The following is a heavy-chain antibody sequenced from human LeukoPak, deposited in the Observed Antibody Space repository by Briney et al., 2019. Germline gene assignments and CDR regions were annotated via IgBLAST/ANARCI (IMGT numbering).Heavy chain of an antibody. CDR1: GGSISSSSYY. J-gene: IGHJ4*02. D-gene: IGHD1-26*01. V-gene: IGHV4-39*07. CDR3: ARFSGGSSDY. Sequence: SETLSLTCTVSGGSISSSSYYWGWIRQPPGKGLEWIGSIYHSGSTYYNPSLKSRVTISVDTSKNQFSLKLSSVTAADTAVYYCARFSGGSSDYWGQGTLVTVSS. CDR2: IYHSGST.